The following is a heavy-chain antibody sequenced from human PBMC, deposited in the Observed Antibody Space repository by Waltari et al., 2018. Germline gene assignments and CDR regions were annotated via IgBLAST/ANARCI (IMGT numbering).Heavy chain of an antibody. Sequence: QMVESGGGLVWPGGSLTLSCAASGFRFREYYMSWIRQAPGKCLEWVSYISSSGTTILYADSVKGRFTISRDNAKNSLHMEMNNLRAEDTAVYYCARGITSAFDYWGQGSLVTVSS. D-gene: IGHD1-20*01. V-gene: IGHV3-11*01. CDR3: ARGITSAFDY. CDR1: GFRFREYY. J-gene: IGHJ4*02. CDR2: ISSSGTTI.